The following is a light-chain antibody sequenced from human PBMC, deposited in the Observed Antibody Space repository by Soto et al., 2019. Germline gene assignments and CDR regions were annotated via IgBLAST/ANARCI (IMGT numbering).Light chain of an antibody. CDR2: GNS. CDR3: QSYDSSLSGVV. CDR1: SSNIGAGYD. Sequence: QSVLTQPPSVSGAPGQRVTISCTGSSSNIGAGYDVHWYQQLPGTAPKLLIYGNSNRPSGVPDRFSGSKSGTSASLAITGLQAEDEADYYCQSYDSSLSGVVCGGGTQRPVL. J-gene: IGLJ2*01. V-gene: IGLV1-40*01.